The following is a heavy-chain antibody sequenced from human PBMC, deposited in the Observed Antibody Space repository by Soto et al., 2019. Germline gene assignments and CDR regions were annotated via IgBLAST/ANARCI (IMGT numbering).Heavy chain of an antibody. V-gene: IGHV3-21*01. CDR1: GFTFSRYS. J-gene: IGHJ4*02. Sequence: GGSLRLSCAASGFTFSRYSMNWVRQAPGKGLEWVSSISSTTNYIYYADSMKGRFTVSRDNAKDSVYLDMNSLSAEDTAVYYCARESEDLTSNFDYWGQGTLVTVSS. CDR2: ISSTTNYI. CDR3: ARESEDLTSNFDY.